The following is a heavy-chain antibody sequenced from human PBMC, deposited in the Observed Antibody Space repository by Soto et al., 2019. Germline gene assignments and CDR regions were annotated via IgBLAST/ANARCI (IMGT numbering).Heavy chain of an antibody. D-gene: IGHD3-22*01. V-gene: IGHV1-18*01. CDR1: GYTFTSYG. CDR3: AIDYYDSSGYRKVDY. Sequence: ASVKVSCKASGYTFTSYGISWVRQAPGQGLEWMGWISAYNGNTNYAQKLQGRVTMTTDTSTSTAYMELRSLRSDDTAVYYCAIDYYDSSGYRKVDYWGQGTLVTVSS. CDR2: ISAYNGNT. J-gene: IGHJ4*02.